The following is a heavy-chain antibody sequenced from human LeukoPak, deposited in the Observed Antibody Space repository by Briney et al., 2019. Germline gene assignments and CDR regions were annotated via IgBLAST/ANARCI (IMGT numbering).Heavy chain of an antibody. CDR3: ARPNKRVWSGYYHDAFDI. Sequence: SETLSLTCTVSGGSISSSSYYWGWIRQPPGKGLEWIGSIYYSGSTYYNPSLKSRVTISVDTSKNQFSLKLSSVTAADTAVYYCARPNKRVWSGYYHDAFDIWGQGTMVTVSS. CDR1: GGSISSSSYY. J-gene: IGHJ3*02. V-gene: IGHV4-39*01. D-gene: IGHD3-3*01. CDR2: IYYSGST.